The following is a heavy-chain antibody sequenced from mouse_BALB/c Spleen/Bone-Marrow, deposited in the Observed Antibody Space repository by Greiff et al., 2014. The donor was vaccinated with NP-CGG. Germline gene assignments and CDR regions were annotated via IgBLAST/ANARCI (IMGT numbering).Heavy chain of an antibody. CDR3: ARNWDWVFAY. D-gene: IGHD4-1*01. Sequence: EVKLMESGTVLARPRASLRMSCKASGYTFTNYWINWIKQRPGQGLEWIGAIYPGNNDAKYTQKFKAKAKLTAVTSTSTADMELSSLTNEDSAVYHCARNWDWVFAYWGQGTLVTVSA. CDR2: IYPGNNDA. V-gene: IGHV1-5*01. CDR1: GYTFTNYW. J-gene: IGHJ3*01.